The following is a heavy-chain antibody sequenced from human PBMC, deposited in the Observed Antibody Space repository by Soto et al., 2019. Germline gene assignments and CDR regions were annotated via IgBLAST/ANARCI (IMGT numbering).Heavy chain of an antibody. CDR2: IYAGDSDT. J-gene: IGHJ4*02. CDR1: GYQFSSYW. Sequence: PGESLKISCQGSGYQFSSYWIGWLRQMPGKGLEWMGIIYAGDSDTRYSPSFQGQVTISRDNAKNTLYLEMSSLRAEDTAVYYCATGSGWYSPDYWGQGTLVTVSS. CDR3: ATGSGWYSPDY. D-gene: IGHD6-19*01. V-gene: IGHV5-51*01.